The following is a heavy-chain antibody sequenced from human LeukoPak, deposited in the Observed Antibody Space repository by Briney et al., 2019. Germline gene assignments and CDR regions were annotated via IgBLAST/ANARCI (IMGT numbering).Heavy chain of an antibody. V-gene: IGHV3-7*01. Sequence: GGSLRLSCAASGFTFSSHWMSWVRQPPGKGLEWVANIRQDGNELYYVDSVKGQFTISRDNAKNSLYLQMNSLRAEDTAVYYCTRGLRNRNGFDIWGQGTMVTVSS. CDR1: GFTFSSHW. J-gene: IGHJ3*02. CDR3: TRGLRNRNGFDI. CDR2: IRQDGNEL. D-gene: IGHD5-12*01.